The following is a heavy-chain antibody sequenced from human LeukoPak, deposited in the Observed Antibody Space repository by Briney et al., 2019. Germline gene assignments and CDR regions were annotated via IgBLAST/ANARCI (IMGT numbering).Heavy chain of an antibody. Sequence: ASVKVSCKASGYTFTSYYMHWVRQAPGQGLEWIGIINPSGGSTSYAQKFQGRVTMTRDTSTSTVYMELSSLRSEDTAVYYCARERTRPNHFDYWGQGTLVTVSS. D-gene: IGHD3/OR15-3a*01. CDR2: INPSGGST. CDR1: GYTFTSYY. CDR3: ARERTRPNHFDY. J-gene: IGHJ4*02. V-gene: IGHV1-46*01.